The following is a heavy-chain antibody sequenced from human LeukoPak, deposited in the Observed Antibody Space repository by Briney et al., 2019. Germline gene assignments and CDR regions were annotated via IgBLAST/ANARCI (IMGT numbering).Heavy chain of an antibody. D-gene: IGHD2-2*01. V-gene: IGHV1-46*01. J-gene: IGHJ5*02. CDR2: INPSGGST. Sequence: ASVKVSCKASGYTFTSYHMHWVRQAPGQGLEWMGIINPSGGSTSYAQKFQGRVTMTRDMSTSTVYMELSSLRSEDTAVYYCARGRYCSSTSCYMTGWFDPWGQGTLVTVSS. CDR1: GYTFTSYH. CDR3: ARGRYCSSTSCYMTGWFDP.